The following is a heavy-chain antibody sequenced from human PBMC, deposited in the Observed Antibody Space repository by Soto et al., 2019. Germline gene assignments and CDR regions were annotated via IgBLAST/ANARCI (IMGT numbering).Heavy chain of an antibody. CDR1: GYTLTELS. CDR3: ARVVMTTVPASYYYGMDV. Sequence: SVKVSCKVSGYTLTELSMHWVRQAPGKGLEWMGRIIPFIGTANYAQKFQGRVTITADESTSTAYMELTSLRSEDTAVYYCARVVMTTVPASYYYGMDVWGQGTTVTVSS. J-gene: IGHJ6*02. V-gene: IGHV1-69*11. CDR2: IIPFIGTA. D-gene: IGHD4-4*01.